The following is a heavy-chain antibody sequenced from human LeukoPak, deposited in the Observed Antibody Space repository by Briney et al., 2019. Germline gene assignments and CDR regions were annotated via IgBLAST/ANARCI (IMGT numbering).Heavy chain of an antibody. CDR3: AKEGGTGTRFDY. CDR2: ISGSGTGT. CDR1: GFTFSSSA. D-gene: IGHD1-7*01. J-gene: IGHJ4*02. V-gene: IGHV3-23*01. Sequence: GGSLRLSCAASGFTFSSSAMSWVRQAPGKGLYWVSAISGSGTGTYYADSVRGRFTISRDNSKNTLYLQMNSLRAEDTAVYYCAKEGGTGTRFDYWGQGTLVTVSS.